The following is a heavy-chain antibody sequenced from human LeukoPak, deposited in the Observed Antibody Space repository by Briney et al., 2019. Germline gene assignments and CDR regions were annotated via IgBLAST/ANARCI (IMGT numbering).Heavy chain of an antibody. Sequence: PSVKASCKASGYTFTGYYMHWVRQAPGQGLEWMGWINPNSGGTNSAQKFQGRVTMTRDTSISTAYMELSRLRSGDAAVYYCARAFVGFVVVPAAIYCLGYWGQGTLVTVSS. D-gene: IGHD2-2*01. CDR3: ARAFVGFVVVPAAIYCLGY. V-gene: IGHV1-2*02. CDR2: INPNSGGT. CDR1: GYTFTGYY. J-gene: IGHJ4*02.